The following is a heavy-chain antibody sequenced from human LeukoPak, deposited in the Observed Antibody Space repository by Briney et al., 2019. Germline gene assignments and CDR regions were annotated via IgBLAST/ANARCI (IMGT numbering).Heavy chain of an antibody. D-gene: IGHD2-15*01. V-gene: IGHV4-59*02. J-gene: IGHJ4*02. CDR2: IYYSGST. CDR1: GGSVSTYY. CDR3: ASTSGYCSGGNCYSAFDY. Sequence: PSETLSLTCTVSGGSVSTYYWNWIRQPPGKGLEWIGYIYYSGSTNYNPSLKSRLTISVDTSNNQLSLKLSSVTAADTAVYYCASTSGYCSGGNCYSAFDYWGQGTLVTVSS.